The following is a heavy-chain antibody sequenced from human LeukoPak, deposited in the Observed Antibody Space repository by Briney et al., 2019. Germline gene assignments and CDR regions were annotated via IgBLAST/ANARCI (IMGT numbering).Heavy chain of an antibody. CDR2: IYYSGST. J-gene: IGHJ4*01. V-gene: IGHV4-59*01. Sequence: PSETLSLTCTVSGGSISSYYWSWIRQLPGKGLEWIGYIYYSGSTNYNPSLKSRVTISVDTSKNQFSLKLSSVTAADTAVYYCAREEDSSGYYDYWGQGTLVTVSS. D-gene: IGHD3-22*01. CDR3: AREEDSSGYYDY. CDR1: GGSISSYY.